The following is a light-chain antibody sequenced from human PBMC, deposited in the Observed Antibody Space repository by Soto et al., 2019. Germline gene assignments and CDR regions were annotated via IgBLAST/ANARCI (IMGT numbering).Light chain of an antibody. V-gene: IGKV3D-15*01. J-gene: IGKJ4*01. Sequence: EIVMTQSPATLSVSPGERATLSCRASQNIGSQLGWYQQKPGQTPRLLIYGASTRATGISGRFSGSGSGTDFTLTISNLQSEDFAVYYCQQYHEWPLTFGGGTKVEIK. CDR1: QNIGSQ. CDR3: QQYHEWPLT. CDR2: GAS.